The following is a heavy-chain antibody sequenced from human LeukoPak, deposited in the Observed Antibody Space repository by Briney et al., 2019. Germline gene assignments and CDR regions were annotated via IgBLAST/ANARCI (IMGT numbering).Heavy chain of an antibody. J-gene: IGHJ6*04. D-gene: IGHD3-10*01. V-gene: IGHV3-66*02. CDR1: GFSDSSNY. CDR2: FHSGGRA. Sequence: PGGSLRLPCAASGFSDSSNYMTWVRGAPGKGLEWVSVFHSGGRAYYAESVKGRFTTSRDNLKNPLDLQMNSLSVEDTAVYYCVGVETITMVRGASGDDWGKGTTVTVSS. CDR3: VGVETITMVRGASGDD.